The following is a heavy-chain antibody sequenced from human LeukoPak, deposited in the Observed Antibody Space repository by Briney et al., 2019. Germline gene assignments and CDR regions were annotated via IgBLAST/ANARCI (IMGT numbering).Heavy chain of an antibody. Sequence: SETLSLTCTVSGDSIRSSSYHWGWIRQPPGKGLEWIGSIYYSGSTYNNRSLKRRLTISIDTSKNQFSLRLSSVTAADTAVYYCARDDYYDSSGYYVDYWGQGTLVTVSS. D-gene: IGHD3-22*01. CDR3: ARDDYYDSSGYYVDY. J-gene: IGHJ4*02. V-gene: IGHV4-39*07. CDR1: GDSIRSSSYH. CDR2: IYYSGST.